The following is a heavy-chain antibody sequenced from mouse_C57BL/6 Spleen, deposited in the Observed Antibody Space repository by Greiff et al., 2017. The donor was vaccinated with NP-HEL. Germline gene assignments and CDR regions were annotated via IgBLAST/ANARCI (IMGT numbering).Heavy chain of an antibody. D-gene: IGHD6-1*01. J-gene: IGHJ3*01. CDR1: GFTFSSYA. CDR3: ARDPRGHAQCAY. Sequence: DVHLVESGGGLVKPGGSLKLSCAASGFTFSSYAMSWVRQTPEKRLEWVATISDGGSYTYYPDNVKGRFPISRDNAKNNLYLQMSHLKSEDTAMYYSARDPRGHAQCAYWGQGTLVTVSA. V-gene: IGHV5-4*01. CDR2: ISDGGSYT.